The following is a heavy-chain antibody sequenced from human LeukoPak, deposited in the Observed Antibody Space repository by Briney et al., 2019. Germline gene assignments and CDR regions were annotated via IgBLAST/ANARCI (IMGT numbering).Heavy chain of an antibody. J-gene: IGHJ4*02. CDR1: GFTFSSYG. Sequence: GGSLRLSCAASGFTFSSYGMHWVRQAPGKGLEWVAFIRYDGSNKYYADSVKGRFTISRDNSKNTLYLQMNSLRAEDTAVYYCAKVWAYTMVRGSRFDYWGQGTLVTVSS. CDR3: AKVWAYTMVRGSRFDY. CDR2: IRYDGSNK. D-gene: IGHD3-10*01. V-gene: IGHV3-30*02.